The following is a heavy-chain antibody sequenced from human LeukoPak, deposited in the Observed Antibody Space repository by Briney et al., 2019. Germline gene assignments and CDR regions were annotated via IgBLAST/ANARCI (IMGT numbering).Heavy chain of an antibody. CDR1: GYTFTGYY. J-gene: IGHJ4*02. CDR2: ISPNSGGT. Sequence: ASVKVSCKASGYTFTGYYMHWVRQAPGQGLEWMGWISPNSGGTNYAQKFQGRVTMARDTSISTACMELSRLRSDDTAVYYCARIAAAVDYWGQGTLVTVSS. V-gene: IGHV1-2*02. CDR3: ARIAAAVDY. D-gene: IGHD6-13*01.